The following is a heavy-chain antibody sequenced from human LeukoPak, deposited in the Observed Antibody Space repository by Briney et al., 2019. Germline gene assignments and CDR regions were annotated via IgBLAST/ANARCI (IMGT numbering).Heavy chain of an antibody. CDR3: AAGWVCSGGSCYYYFDY. Sequence: SVKVSCKASGFTFTSSAMQWVRQARGQRLEWIGWIVVGSGNTNYAQKFQERVTITRDMSTGTAYMELSSLRSEDTAVYYCAAGWVCSGGSCYYYFDYWGQGALVTVSS. J-gene: IGHJ4*02. CDR1: GFTFTSSA. V-gene: IGHV1-58*02. D-gene: IGHD2-15*01. CDR2: IVVGSGNT.